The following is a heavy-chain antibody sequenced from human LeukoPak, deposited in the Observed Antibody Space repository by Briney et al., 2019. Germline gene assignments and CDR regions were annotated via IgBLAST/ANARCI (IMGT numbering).Heavy chain of an antibody. D-gene: IGHD3-22*01. J-gene: IGHJ4*02. Sequence: SEPLSSTCTVSGGSVSSGSYYWSWIRQPPGKGLEWIGYIYYSGSTNYNPSLKSRVTISVDTSKNQFSLKLSSVTAADTAVYYCARDDSSGYYLNVDWGQGTLVTVSS. CDR1: GGSVSSGSYY. CDR2: IYYSGST. V-gene: IGHV4-61*01. CDR3: ARDDSSGYYLNVD.